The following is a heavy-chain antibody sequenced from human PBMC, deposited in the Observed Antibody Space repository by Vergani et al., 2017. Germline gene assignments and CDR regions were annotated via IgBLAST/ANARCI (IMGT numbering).Heavy chain of an antibody. Sequence: QVQLVESGGGVVQRGGSLRLSCATSGFTLSNYDMQWIRQGPGKGLEFMAFIQFYGSNQYYADSVKGRFTLSRDFSKNTLYLQMNSLRTDDTATYYCAKHFRGWGIDYWGQGTQVIVSS. CDR3: AKHFRGWGIDY. V-gene: IGHV3-30*02. CDR1: GFTLSNYD. D-gene: IGHD3-16*01. J-gene: IGHJ4*02. CDR2: IQFYGSNQ.